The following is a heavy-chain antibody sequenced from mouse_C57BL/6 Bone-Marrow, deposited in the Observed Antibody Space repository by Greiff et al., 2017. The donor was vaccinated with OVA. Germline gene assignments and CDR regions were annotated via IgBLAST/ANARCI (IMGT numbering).Heavy chain of an antibody. CDR1: GFTFSSYG. CDR2: ISSGGSYT. CDR3: ARQLRLRPYYAMDY. Sequence: VQLQESGGDLVKPGGSLKLSCAASGFTFSSYGMSWVRQTPDKRLEWVATISSGGSYTYYPDSVKGRFTISRDNAKNTLYLQMSSLKSEDTAMYYCARQLRLRPYYAMDYWGQGTSVTVSS. J-gene: IGHJ4*01. D-gene: IGHD3-2*02. V-gene: IGHV5-6*01.